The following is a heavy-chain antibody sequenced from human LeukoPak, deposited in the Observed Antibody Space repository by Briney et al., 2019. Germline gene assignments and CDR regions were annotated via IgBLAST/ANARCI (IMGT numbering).Heavy chain of an antibody. CDR2: IYTSGST. CDR3: ARDKAVVITSDAFDI. J-gene: IGHJ3*02. Sequence: SETLSLTCTVSGGSISSYYWSWIRQPAGKGLEWIGRIYTSGSTNYNPSLKSRVTMSVDTSKNQFSLKLSSVTAADTAVYYCARDKAVVITSDAFDIWGQGTMVTVSS. D-gene: IGHD3-22*01. CDR1: GGSISSYY. V-gene: IGHV4-4*07.